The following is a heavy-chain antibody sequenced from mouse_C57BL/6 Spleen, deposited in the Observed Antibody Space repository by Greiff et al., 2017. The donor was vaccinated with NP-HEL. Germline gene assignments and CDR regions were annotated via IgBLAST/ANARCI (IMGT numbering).Heavy chain of an antibody. V-gene: IGHV1-80*01. J-gene: IGHJ3*01. CDR2: IYPGDGDT. CDR3: AREGPAWLAY. Sequence: RVESGASVKISCKASGYAFSSYWMNWVKQRPGKGLEWIGQIYPGDGDTNYNGKFKGKATLTADKSSSTAYMQLSSLTSEDSAVYFCAREGPAWLAYWGQGTLVTVSA. CDR1: GYAFSSYW.